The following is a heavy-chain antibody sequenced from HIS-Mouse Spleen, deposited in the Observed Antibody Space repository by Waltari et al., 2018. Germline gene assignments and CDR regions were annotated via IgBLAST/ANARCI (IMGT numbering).Heavy chain of an antibody. J-gene: IGHJ3*02. V-gene: IGHV4-39*07. CDR1: GGSIRSSRYY. D-gene: IGHD3-3*01. Sequence: QLQLQESGPGLVKPSETLSLTCTVSGGSIRSSRYYWGWFRQPPGKGLEWIGINYYSGSTYSNPSLKSGVTISVDTSKNQFSLKLSSVTAADTAVYYCARAPTGFLEWFDAFDIWGQGTMVTVSS. CDR3: ARAPTGFLEWFDAFDI. CDR2: NYYSGST.